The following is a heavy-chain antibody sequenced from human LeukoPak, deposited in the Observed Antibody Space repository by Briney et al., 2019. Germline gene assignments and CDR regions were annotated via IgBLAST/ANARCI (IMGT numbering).Heavy chain of an antibody. J-gene: IGHJ3*02. V-gene: IGHV4-30-4*07. CDR3: AREGDKVADAFDI. D-gene: IGHD2-21*01. CDR1: GDSINNGVYS. Sequence: SETLSLTRTVSGDSINNGVYSWTWIRQPPGKGLEWIGYIYYTGSTYYNPSLKSRITISIDTSKNQFSLKLTSVTAADTAVYFCAREGDKVADAFDIWGQGTMVTVSS. CDR2: IYYTGST.